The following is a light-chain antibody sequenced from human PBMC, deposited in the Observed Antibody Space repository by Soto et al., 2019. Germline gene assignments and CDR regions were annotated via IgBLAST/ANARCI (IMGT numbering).Light chain of an antibody. Sequence: EIVLTQSPGTLSLSPGERATLSCRASQSVSSSYLAWYQQKPGQAPRLPIYGASSRATGIPDRFSASGTGTDFTLTISDVQPEDFAVYYCHQRQSWPRTFGQGTKVDIK. V-gene: IGKV3-20*01. CDR2: GAS. CDR1: QSVSSSY. J-gene: IGKJ1*01. CDR3: HQRQSWPRT.